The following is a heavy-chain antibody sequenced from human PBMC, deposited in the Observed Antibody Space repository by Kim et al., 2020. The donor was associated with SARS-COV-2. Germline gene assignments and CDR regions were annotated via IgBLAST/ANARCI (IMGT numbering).Heavy chain of an antibody. D-gene: IGHD3-3*01. CDR1: GFSLSTSGMC. V-gene: IGHV2-70*01. CDR3: ARITGSGYGPNWYFDL. Sequence: SGPTLVNPTQTLTLTCTFSGFSLSTSGMCVSWIRQPPGKALEWLALIDWDDDKYYSTSLKTRLTISKDTSKNQVVLTMTNMDPVDTATYYCARITGSGYGPNWYFDLWGRGTLVTVSS. CDR2: IDWDDDK. J-gene: IGHJ2*01.